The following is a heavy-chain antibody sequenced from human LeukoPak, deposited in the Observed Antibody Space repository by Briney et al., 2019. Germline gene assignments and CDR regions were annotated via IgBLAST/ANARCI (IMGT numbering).Heavy chain of an antibody. J-gene: IGHJ3*02. V-gene: IGHV3-23*01. CDR3: AKDRKAGPFITMMVVVPDAFDI. CDR2: ISGSGAGT. CDR1: GFTFSSCA. D-gene: IGHD3-22*01. Sequence: GGTLRLSCAASGFTFSSCAMNWVRQPPGKGLEWVSTISGSGAGTYYADPVKGRFTISRDNSKNTLYLQMNSLRAEDTAVYYCAKDRKAGPFITMMVVVPDAFDIWGQGTMVTVSS.